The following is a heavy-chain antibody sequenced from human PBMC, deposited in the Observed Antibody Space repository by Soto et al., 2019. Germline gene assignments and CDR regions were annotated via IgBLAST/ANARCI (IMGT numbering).Heavy chain of an antibody. J-gene: IGHJ6*02. CDR1: GFTFSSYG. V-gene: IGHV3-33*01. CDR2: IWYDGSNK. CDR3: ARDLYYDVWSGPLAYYGMDV. D-gene: IGHD3-3*01. Sequence: GGSLRLSCAASGFTFSSYGMHWVRQAPGKGLEWVAVIWYDGSNKYYADSVKGRFTISRDNSKNTLYLQMNSLRAEDTAVYYCARDLYYDVWSGPLAYYGMDVWGQGTTVTVSS.